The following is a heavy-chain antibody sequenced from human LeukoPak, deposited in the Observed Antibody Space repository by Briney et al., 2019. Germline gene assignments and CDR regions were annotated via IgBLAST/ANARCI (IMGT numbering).Heavy chain of an antibody. CDR3: ARERGETTFDAFDI. Sequence: GGSLRLSCAASGFTFSSYSMNWVRQAPGKGLEWVSYISSSSYTRYYADSVKGRFTISRDNAKNSLYLQMNSLRAEDTAVYYCARERGETTFDAFDIWGQGTMVTVSS. V-gene: IGHV3-48*01. CDR2: ISSSSYTR. D-gene: IGHD1-7*01. J-gene: IGHJ3*02. CDR1: GFTFSSYS.